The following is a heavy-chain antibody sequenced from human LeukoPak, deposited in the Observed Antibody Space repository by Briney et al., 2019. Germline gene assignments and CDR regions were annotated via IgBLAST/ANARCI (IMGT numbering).Heavy chain of an antibody. D-gene: IGHD5-18*01. CDR2: INSDGSTA. Sequence: PGGSLRLSCAASGFTFSNFWMHWVRQAPGKGLVWVSRINSDGSTASYADSVKGRFTISRDNAKNTLYLQMNSLRAEDTAVYYCAREGYSYGLHDAFDIWGQGTMVTVSS. V-gene: IGHV3-74*01. CDR3: AREGYSYGLHDAFDI. CDR1: GFTFSNFW. J-gene: IGHJ3*02.